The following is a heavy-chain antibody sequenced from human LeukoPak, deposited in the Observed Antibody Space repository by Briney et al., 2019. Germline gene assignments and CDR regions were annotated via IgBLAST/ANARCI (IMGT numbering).Heavy chain of an antibody. CDR3: ARDRGYSYGYFDDGMDV. J-gene: IGHJ6*02. CDR2: IWDDGTNK. Sequence: VGSLRLSCSASRFTFSSYGMHWVRQAPGKGLESLAVIWDDGTNKYYAASVKGRFTISRDNSKNTLYLQMNSLRAEDTAVYYCARDRGYSYGYFDDGMDVWGQGTTVTVSS. D-gene: IGHD5-18*01. V-gene: IGHV3-33*01. CDR1: RFTFSSYG.